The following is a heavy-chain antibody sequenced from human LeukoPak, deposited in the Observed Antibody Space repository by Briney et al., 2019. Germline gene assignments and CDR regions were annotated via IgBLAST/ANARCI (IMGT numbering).Heavy chain of an antibody. D-gene: IGHD4-17*01. CDR2: ISPTGEGT. Sequence: GGSLRLSCATSGFAFSNTGMTWVRQAPDRGLEWVSTISPTGEGTHYADSVKGRFTISRDNSKNTLSLFMDSLRADDTATYYCARDAGGAWPFDYWGQGTRAIVSS. CDR3: ARDAGGAWPFDY. CDR1: GFAFSNTG. J-gene: IGHJ4*02. V-gene: IGHV3-23*01.